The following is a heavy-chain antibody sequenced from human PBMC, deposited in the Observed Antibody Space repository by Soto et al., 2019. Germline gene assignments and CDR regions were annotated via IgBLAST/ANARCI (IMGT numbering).Heavy chain of an antibody. CDR2: IYYSGST. CDR1: GGSISSSSYY. D-gene: IGHD6-19*01. J-gene: IGHJ4*02. Sequence: SETLSLTCTVSGGSISSSSYYWGWIRQPPGKGLEWIGSIYYSGSTYYNPSLKSRVTISVDKSKNQFSLKLSSVTAADTAVYYCARAPDSSGWYSFDYWGQGTLVTVSS. CDR3: ARAPDSSGWYSFDY. V-gene: IGHV4-39*07.